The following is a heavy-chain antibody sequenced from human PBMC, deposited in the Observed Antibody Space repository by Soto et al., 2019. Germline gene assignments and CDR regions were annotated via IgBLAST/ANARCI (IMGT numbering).Heavy chain of an antibody. CDR3: ARDLGRDGYTYTRDDAFDI. J-gene: IGHJ3*02. D-gene: IGHD3-16*01. Sequence: SXKVSCKASGVTXSSYAIGWVRQAPGQGLEWMGGIIPIFGTANYAQKFKGRVTITEDESTSTAYMELSSLRSEDTAVYYCARDLGRDGYTYTRDDAFDIWGQGTMGTVS. V-gene: IGHV1-69*13. CDR2: IIPIFGTA. CDR1: GVTXSSYA.